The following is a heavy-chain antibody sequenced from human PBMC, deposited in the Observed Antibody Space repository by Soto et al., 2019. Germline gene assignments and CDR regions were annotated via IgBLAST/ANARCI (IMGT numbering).Heavy chain of an antibody. V-gene: IGHV3-11*01. J-gene: IGHJ5*02. CDR3: ARGRYCSSTSCYSKPLLDP. D-gene: IGHD2-2*01. Sequence: GGSLRLSCAASGFTFSDYYMSWIRQAPGKGLEWVSYISSSGSTIYYADSVKGRFTISRDNAKNSLYLQMNSLRAEDTAVYYCARGRYCSSTSCYSKPLLDPWGQGTLVTVSS. CDR1: GFTFSDYY. CDR2: ISSSGSTI.